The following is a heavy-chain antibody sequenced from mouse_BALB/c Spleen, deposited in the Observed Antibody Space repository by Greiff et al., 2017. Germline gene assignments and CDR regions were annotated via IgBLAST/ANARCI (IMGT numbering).Heavy chain of an antibody. Sequence: EVQLQQSGAELVKPGASVKLSCTASGFNIKDTYMHWVKQRPEQGLEWIGRIDPANGNTKYDPKFQGKATITADTSSNTAYLQLSSLTSEDTAVYYCARGAYYGSRYFDVWGAGTTVTVSA. J-gene: IGHJ1*01. CDR3: ARGAYYGSRYFDV. CDR2: IDPANGNT. V-gene: IGHV14-3*02. D-gene: IGHD1-1*01. CDR1: GFNIKDTY.